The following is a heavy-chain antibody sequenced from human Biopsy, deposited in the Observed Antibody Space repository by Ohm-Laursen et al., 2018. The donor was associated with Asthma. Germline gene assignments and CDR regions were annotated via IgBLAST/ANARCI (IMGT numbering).Heavy chain of an antibody. CDR3: ARRRGYSGHDNDY. CDR2: ISYDGNHK. CDR1: GFMFRSFG. Sequence: SLRLSCAASGFMFRSFGMHWVRQAPGKGLEWVAVISYDGNHKFYEDSVKGRFTISRDNSKNTLYLQMNSLRTEDTAVYYCARRRGYSGHDNDYWGQGTLVSVSS. D-gene: IGHD5-12*01. J-gene: IGHJ4*02. V-gene: IGHV3-30*03.